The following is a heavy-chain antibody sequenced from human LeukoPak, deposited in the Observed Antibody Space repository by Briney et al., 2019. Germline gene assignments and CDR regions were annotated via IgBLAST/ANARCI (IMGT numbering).Heavy chain of an antibody. J-gene: IGHJ6*02. Sequence: ASVKVSCKASGYIFTDYYIHWVRQAPGQGLEWMGWISAYNGNTNYAQKLQGRVTMTTDTSTSTAYMELRSLRSDDTAVYYCARQYSSGPQGYYYYGMDVWGQGTTVTVSS. V-gene: IGHV1-18*04. CDR1: GYIFTDYY. CDR2: ISAYNGNT. D-gene: IGHD6-19*01. CDR3: ARQYSSGPQGYYYYGMDV.